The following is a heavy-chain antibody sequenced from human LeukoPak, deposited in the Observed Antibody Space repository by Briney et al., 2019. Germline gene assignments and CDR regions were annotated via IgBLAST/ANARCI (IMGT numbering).Heavy chain of an antibody. Sequence: SETLSLTCTVSGGSISSYYWSWIRQPPGKGLEWIGYIYYSGSTNYNPSLKSRVTVSVDTSKNQFSLKLSSVTAADTAVYYCARVVTMVRGVKAGAFDIWGQGTMVTVSS. CDR3: ARVVTMVRGVKAGAFDI. V-gene: IGHV4-59*01. CDR1: GGSISSYY. CDR2: IYYSGST. D-gene: IGHD3-10*01. J-gene: IGHJ3*02.